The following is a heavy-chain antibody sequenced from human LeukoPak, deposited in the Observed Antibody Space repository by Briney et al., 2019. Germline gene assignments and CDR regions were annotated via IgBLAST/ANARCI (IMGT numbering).Heavy chain of an antibody. V-gene: IGHV4-59*01. D-gene: IGHD6-13*01. J-gene: IGHJ4*02. CDR2: IYYTGST. CDR1: GGSISGFN. CDR3: ARSPYSSSWYSNDY. Sequence: PSETLSLTCSVSGGSISGFNWSWIRQPPGKGLEWIGYIYYTGSTDYNPSLRSRVTISVDTSKSQFSLKLTSVTAADTAVYYCARSPYSSSWYSNDYWGQGTLVTVSS.